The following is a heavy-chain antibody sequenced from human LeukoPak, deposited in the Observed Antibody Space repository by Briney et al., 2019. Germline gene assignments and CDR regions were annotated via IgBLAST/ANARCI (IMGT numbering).Heavy chain of an antibody. CDR3: ARVGILDYAFDI. D-gene: IGHD6-13*01. CDR1: GFTVSSNY. Sequence: GGSLRLSCAASGFTVSSNYMSWVRQAPGRGLEWVSVIYSGGSTYYADSVKGRFTISRDNSKNTLYLQMNSLRAEDTAVYYCARVGILDYAFDIWGQGTMVTVSS. V-gene: IGHV3-53*01. J-gene: IGHJ3*02. CDR2: IYSGGST.